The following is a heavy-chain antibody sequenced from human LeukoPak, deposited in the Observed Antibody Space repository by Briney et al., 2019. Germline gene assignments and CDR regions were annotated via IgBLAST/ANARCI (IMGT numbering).Heavy chain of an antibody. D-gene: IGHD3-22*01. CDR3: ARDLRSDYYDSSGYFDY. Sequence: ASVKVSCKASGYTFTSYGISWVRQAPGQGLEWMGWISAYNGNTNYAQKLQGRVTMTTDTSTSTVYMELSSLRSEDTAVYYCARDLRSDYYDSSGYFDYWGQGTLVTVSS. CDR1: GYTFTSYG. CDR2: ISAYNGNT. J-gene: IGHJ4*02. V-gene: IGHV1-18*01.